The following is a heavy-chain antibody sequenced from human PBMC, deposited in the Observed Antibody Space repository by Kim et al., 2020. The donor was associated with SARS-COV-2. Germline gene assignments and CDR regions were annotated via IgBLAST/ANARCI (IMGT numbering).Heavy chain of an antibody. CDR1: GGTFSSYA. CDR2: IIPILGIA. Sequence: SVKVSCKASGGTFSSYAISWVRQAPGQGLEWMGRIIPILGIANYAQKFQGRVTITADKSTSTAYMELSSLRSEDTAVYYCASTTYYDFWSGGGHGGYFDPWGQGTLVTVSS. D-gene: IGHD3-3*01. CDR3: ASTTYYDFWSGGGHGGYFDP. J-gene: IGHJ5*02. V-gene: IGHV1-69*04.